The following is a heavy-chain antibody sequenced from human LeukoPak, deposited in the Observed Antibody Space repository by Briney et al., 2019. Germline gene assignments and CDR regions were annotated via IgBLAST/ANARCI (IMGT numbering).Heavy chain of an antibody. Sequence: PSQTLSLTCTVSGGSISSGGYYWSWIRQPPGKGLEWIGYIYYSGSTNYNPSLKSRVTISVDTSKTQFSLKLTSVTAADTAVYYCARDGATAGDWYFDLWGRGTLVTVSS. J-gene: IGHJ2*01. CDR3: ARDGATAGDWYFDL. CDR1: GGSISSGGYY. CDR2: IYYSGST. D-gene: IGHD6-25*01. V-gene: IGHV4-61*08.